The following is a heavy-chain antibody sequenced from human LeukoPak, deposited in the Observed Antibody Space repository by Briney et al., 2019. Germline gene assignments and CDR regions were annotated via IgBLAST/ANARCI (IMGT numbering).Heavy chain of an antibody. CDR3: ARHRGDYSDYSFFDY. J-gene: IGHJ4*02. Sequence: PSETLSLTCTVSNNSLSSYYCSWIRQPPGKGLEWIGYAFHTRSTEYNPSLKSRVTILMDASKTQFSLKLNSVTAADTAVYYCARHRGDYSDYSFFDYWGQGILVTVSS. CDR2: AFHTRST. D-gene: IGHD4-11*01. CDR1: NNSLSSYY. V-gene: IGHV4-59*08.